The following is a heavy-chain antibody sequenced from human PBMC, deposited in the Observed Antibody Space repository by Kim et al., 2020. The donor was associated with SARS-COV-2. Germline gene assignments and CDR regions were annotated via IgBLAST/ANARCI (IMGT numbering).Heavy chain of an antibody. J-gene: IGHJ5*02. CDR2: ISGSGGST. D-gene: IGHD2-2*01. CDR3: AKDRFYDIVVVPAATGFDP. CDR1: GFTFSSYA. Sequence: GGSLRLSCAASGFTFSSYAMSWVRQAPGKGLEWVSAISGSGGSTYYADSVKGRFTISRDNSKNTLYLQMNSLRAEDTAVYYCAKDRFYDIVVVPAATGFDPWGQGTLVTVSS. V-gene: IGHV3-23*01.